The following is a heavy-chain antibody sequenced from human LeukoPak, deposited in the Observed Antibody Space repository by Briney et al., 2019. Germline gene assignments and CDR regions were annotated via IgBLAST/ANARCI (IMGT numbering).Heavy chain of an antibody. CDR3: ARQVGAIANYYYYYYMDV. CDR1: GYTFTGYY. CDR2: INPNSGGT. Sequence: ASVKVSCKASGYTFTGYYMHWVRQAPGQGLEWMGRINPNSGGTNYAQKFQGRVTMTRDTSISTAYMELSRLRSDDTAVYYCARQVGAIANYYYYYYMDVWGKGTTVTVSS. J-gene: IGHJ6*03. V-gene: IGHV1-2*06. D-gene: IGHD1-26*01.